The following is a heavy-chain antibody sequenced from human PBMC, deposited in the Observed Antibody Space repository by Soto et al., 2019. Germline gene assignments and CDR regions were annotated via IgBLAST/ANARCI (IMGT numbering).Heavy chain of an antibody. CDR2: IYYSGST. CDR1: GGSISSSSYY. D-gene: IGHD2-15*01. J-gene: IGHJ6*02. V-gene: IGHV4-39*01. Sequence: SETLSLTCTVSGGSISSSSYYWGWIRPPPGKGLEWIGSIYYSGSTYYNPSLKSRVTISVDTSKNQFSLKLSSVTAADTAVYYCARHHCSGGSCYYYGMDVWGQGTTVTVSS. CDR3: ARHHCSGGSCYYYGMDV.